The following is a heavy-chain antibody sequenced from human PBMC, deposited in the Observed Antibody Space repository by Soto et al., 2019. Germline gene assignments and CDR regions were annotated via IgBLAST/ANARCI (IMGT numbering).Heavy chain of an antibody. CDR1: GFTISNSW. Sequence: PGGSLRLSCAASGFTISNSWIHWVRQAPGKGLVWVSCINSDGRTTSYAESVKGRFTISRDKAKNTLYLQINSLRAEDTAVYYCARADSSGNYYVKAFDIWGQGTMVTVSS. J-gene: IGHJ3*02. D-gene: IGHD3-22*01. CDR2: INSDGRTT. V-gene: IGHV3-74*01. CDR3: ARADSSGNYYVKAFDI.